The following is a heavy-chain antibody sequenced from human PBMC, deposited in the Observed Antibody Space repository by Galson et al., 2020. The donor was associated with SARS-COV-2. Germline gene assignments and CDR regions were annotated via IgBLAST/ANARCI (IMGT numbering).Heavy chain of an antibody. CDR2: INQDGSDK. V-gene: IGHV3-7*04. D-gene: IGHD4-17*01. J-gene: IGHJ4*02. CDR1: GFTFSRYW. CDR3: ARDLGLVTTCYFDY. Sequence: GGSLRLSCAASGFTFSRYWMSWVHQAPGKGLEWVANINQDGSDKNYVDSVKGRFTISRDNAKNSLYLQMNSLRAEDTAVYYCARDLGLVTTCYFDYWGQGNLVTVSS.